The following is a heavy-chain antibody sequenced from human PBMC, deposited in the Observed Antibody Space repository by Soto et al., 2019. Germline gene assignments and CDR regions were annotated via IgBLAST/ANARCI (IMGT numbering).Heavy chain of an antibody. Sequence: ASVKVSCKASGYTFTSYGISWVRQAPGQGLEWMGWISAYNGNTNYAQKLQGRVTMTTDTSTSTAYMELRSLRSDDTAVYYCALFTYYHDSSGYYWSAFDIWGQGTMVTVSS. CDR3: ALFTYYHDSSGYYWSAFDI. J-gene: IGHJ3*02. D-gene: IGHD3-22*01. CDR1: GYTFTSYG. V-gene: IGHV1-18*04. CDR2: ISAYNGNT.